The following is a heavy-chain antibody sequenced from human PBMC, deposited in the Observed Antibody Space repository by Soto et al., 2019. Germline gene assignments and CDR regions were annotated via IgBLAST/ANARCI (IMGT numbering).Heavy chain of an antibody. CDR3: AKSFCSSSSCFFLWVDP. V-gene: IGHV3-23*01. CDR1: GFAFSAYA. CDR2: ISGTGVPT. J-gene: IGHJ5*02. D-gene: IGHD2-2*01. Sequence: EVQLLESGGGLVQPGGSLRLSCAASGFAFSAYAMSWVRQAPGKGLECFSLISGTGVPTLYAESVKGRFSVSRDNSKDTLFLEMNNLRDDDTAIYYCAKSFCSSSSCFFLWVDPWGPGTLVTVSS.